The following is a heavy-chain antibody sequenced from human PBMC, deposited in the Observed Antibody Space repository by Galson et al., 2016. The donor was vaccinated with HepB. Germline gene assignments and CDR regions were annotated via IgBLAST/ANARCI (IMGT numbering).Heavy chain of an antibody. J-gene: IGHJ3*01. CDR3: ARDYYGSGSYYPDPMDV. V-gene: IGHV3-33*01. D-gene: IGHD3-10*01. CDR2: IWYDGSNK. CDR1: GFTFSSYG. Sequence: SLRLSCAASGFTFSSYGMHWVRQAPGKGLEWVAVIWYDGSNKYYADSVKGRFTISRDNSKNTLYLQMNSLRAEDTAVYYCARDYYGSGSYYPDPMDVWGQGAMVTVSS.